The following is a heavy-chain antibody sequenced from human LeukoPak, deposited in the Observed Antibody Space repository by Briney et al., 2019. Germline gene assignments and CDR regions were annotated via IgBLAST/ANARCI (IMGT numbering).Heavy chain of an antibody. Sequence: GGSLRLSCAASGFTFSTYAMSWVRQAPGKGLEWVSTISGSGGSTFYADSAKGRSTISRDNSKNTLYLQVNSLRAEDTAIYYCVKRVAYNSNDDYWGQGTLVTVSS. J-gene: IGHJ4*02. D-gene: IGHD4-11*01. CDR2: ISGSGGST. CDR3: VKRVAYNSNDDY. V-gene: IGHV3-23*01. CDR1: GFTFSTYA.